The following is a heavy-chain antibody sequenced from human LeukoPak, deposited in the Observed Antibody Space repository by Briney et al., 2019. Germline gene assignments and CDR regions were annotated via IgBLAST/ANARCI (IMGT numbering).Heavy chain of an antibody. CDR2: MKDDGNEI. V-gene: IGHV3-7*01. CDR3: ARNRATNDY. CDR1: GFTFKNYR. D-gene: IGHD1-26*01. Sequence: GGSLRLSCTASGFTFKNYRMTWVRQAPGKGLEWVAGMKDDGNEIQYVDSVKGRFTISRDNAKSSLYLQMNNLRAEDTAVYYCARNRATNDYWGQGTLVTVSS. J-gene: IGHJ4*02.